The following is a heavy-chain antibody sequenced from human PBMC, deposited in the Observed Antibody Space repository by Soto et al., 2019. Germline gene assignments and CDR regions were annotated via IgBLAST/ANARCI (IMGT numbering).Heavy chain of an antibody. CDR2: IYYSGTT. CDR3: ARHFSVDHFDY. J-gene: IGHJ4*02. Sequence: SETLSLTCTVSGDSITSNSYCCAWIRQPPGKGLEWIGSIYYSGTTYHNPSLKSRVTISVDRSNNQFSLKLTSVTAADTAVYYCARHFSVDHFDYWGQGALVTVSS. V-gene: IGHV4-39*01. D-gene: IGHD3-9*01. CDR1: GDSITSNSYC.